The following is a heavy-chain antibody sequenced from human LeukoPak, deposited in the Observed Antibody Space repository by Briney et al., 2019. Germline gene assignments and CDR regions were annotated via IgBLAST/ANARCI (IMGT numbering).Heavy chain of an antibody. J-gene: IGHJ4*02. CDR1: GYSFTGYY. D-gene: IGHD3-22*01. CDR2: INPNSGGT. V-gene: IGHV1-2*02. CDR3: ARVGHNGGANYYDSSGYNDPPDY. Sequence: GASVKVSCKASGYSFTGYYMHWVRQAPGQGLEWMGWINPNSGGTNYAQKFQGRVTMTRDTSISTAYMELSRLRSDDTAVYYCARVGHNGGANYYDSSGYNDPPDYWGQGTLVTVSS.